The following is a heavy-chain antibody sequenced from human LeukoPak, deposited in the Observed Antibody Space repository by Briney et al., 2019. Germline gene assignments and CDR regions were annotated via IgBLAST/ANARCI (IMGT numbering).Heavy chain of an antibody. Sequence: PSETLSLTCTVSGGSISSYYWSWIRQPPGKGLEWIGYIYYSGSTNYNPSLKSRVTISVDTSKNQFSLKLSSVTAADTAVYYCARGGSGYEYNWLDPWGQGTLVTVSS. CDR2: IYYSGST. CDR1: GGSISSYY. D-gene: IGHD5-12*01. J-gene: IGHJ5*02. V-gene: IGHV4-59*01. CDR3: ARGGSGYEYNWLDP.